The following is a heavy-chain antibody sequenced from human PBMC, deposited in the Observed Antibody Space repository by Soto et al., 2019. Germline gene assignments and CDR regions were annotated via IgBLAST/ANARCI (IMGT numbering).Heavy chain of an antibody. D-gene: IGHD4-17*01. V-gene: IGHV3-33*01. CDR2: IWYDGSNK. CDR1: GFTFSSYG. J-gene: IGHJ4*02. CDR3: ARDWVKDDYGDYVNY. Sequence: QVQLVESGGGVVQPGRSLRLSCAASGFTFSSYGMHWVRQAPGKGLEWVAVIWYDGSNKYYADSVKGRFTISRDNSKNTLYLQMNSLRAEDTAVYYCARDWVKDDYGDYVNYWGQGTLVTVSS.